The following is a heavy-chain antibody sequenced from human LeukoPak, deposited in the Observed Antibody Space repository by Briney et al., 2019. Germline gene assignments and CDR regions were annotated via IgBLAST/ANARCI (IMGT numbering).Heavy chain of an antibody. J-gene: IGHJ4*02. Sequence: PGGSLRLSCAASGFTFSSYGMSWVRQAPGKGLEWVSAISGSGGSTYYADSVKGRFTISRDNSKNTLYLQLNSLRVEDTAVYYCAREHGRSGYFHYWGQGTLVSVSS. CDR2: ISGSGGST. V-gene: IGHV3-23*01. CDR3: AREHGRSGYFHY. CDR1: GFTFSSYG. D-gene: IGHD3-22*01.